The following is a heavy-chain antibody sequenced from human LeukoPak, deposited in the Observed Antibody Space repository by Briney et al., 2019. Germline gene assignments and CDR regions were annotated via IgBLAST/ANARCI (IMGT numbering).Heavy chain of an antibody. Sequence: GGSLRLSCAASGFTFSNYNINWVRQPPGKGLQWVSYISSSSNIIYYADSVKGRFTISRDNAKNSLFLQMNSLRAVDTAVYYCARDFAREFTIDYWGQGTLVTVSS. CDR1: GFTFSNYN. D-gene: IGHD3-10*01. CDR3: ARDFAREFTIDY. J-gene: IGHJ4*02. V-gene: IGHV3-48*01. CDR2: ISSSSNII.